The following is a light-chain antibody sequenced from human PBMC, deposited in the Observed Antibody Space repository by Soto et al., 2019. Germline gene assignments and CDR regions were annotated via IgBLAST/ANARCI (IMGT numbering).Light chain of an antibody. V-gene: IGKV1-27*01. J-gene: IGKJ5*01. CDR2: AAS. CDR1: QGISNF. Sequence: DIQMTQSPSSLSASVGDRVTITCRASQGISNFLAWYQQKPGKVPKVLISAASTLQSGVPSRFSGSGSGTDFPLTITSLQPDDVATYYCQKYSSVITFGQGTRLEIK. CDR3: QKYSSVIT.